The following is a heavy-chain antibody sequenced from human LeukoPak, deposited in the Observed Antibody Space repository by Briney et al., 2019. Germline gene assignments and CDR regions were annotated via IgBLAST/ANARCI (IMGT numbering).Heavy chain of an antibody. J-gene: IGHJ6*02. CDR1: GFTFSSYA. CDR2: ISGSGGST. D-gene: IGHD3-3*01. CDR3: ASDDHDSWSGYGV. Sequence: WGSLRLSCAASGFTFSSYARSWVRQAPGKGLEWVSAISGSGGSTYYADSVKGRFTIARDNAKKSLYLQMKRPRAEDTAVYYCASDDHDSWSGYGVWGQGTTVTVSS. V-gene: IGHV3-23*01.